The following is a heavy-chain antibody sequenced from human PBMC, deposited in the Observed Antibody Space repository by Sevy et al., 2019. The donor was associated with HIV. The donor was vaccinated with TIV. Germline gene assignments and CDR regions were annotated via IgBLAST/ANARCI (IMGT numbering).Heavy chain of an antibody. D-gene: IGHD3-10*01. CDR1: GYTFTSYD. CDR3: VREGYYYGSGSYTALNWFDP. Sequence: ASVKVSCKASGYTFTSYDINWVRQATGQGLEWMGWMNPNSGNTGYAQKFQGRVTMTRNTSISTAYMELSSLRSEDTAVYYCVREGYYYGSGSYTALNWFDPWGQGTLVTVSS. V-gene: IGHV1-8*01. J-gene: IGHJ5*02. CDR2: MNPNSGNT.